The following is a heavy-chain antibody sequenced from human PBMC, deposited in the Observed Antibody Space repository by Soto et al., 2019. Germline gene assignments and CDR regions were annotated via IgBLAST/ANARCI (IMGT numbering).Heavy chain of an antibody. Sequence: QVQLVQSGAEVKKPGASVKVSGKASGDTFTDYYIHWVRQAPGQGLEWMGTVNARCGHTASAQHFLGRMTMTRDASTSSLSMELTSLTSEDPAVYYCAGGGHVVVVTAALDYWGQGTLVTVSS. CDR2: VNARCGHT. CDR3: AGGGHVVVVTAALDY. V-gene: IGHV1-46*01. CDR1: GDTFTDYY. D-gene: IGHD2-21*02. J-gene: IGHJ4*02.